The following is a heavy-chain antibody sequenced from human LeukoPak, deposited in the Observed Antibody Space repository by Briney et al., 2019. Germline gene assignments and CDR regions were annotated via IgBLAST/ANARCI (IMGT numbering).Heavy chain of an antibody. CDR1: GFTFSSYW. V-gene: IGHV3-7*01. CDR3: ARVRLERLYDVFDI. D-gene: IGHD1-1*01. CDR2: IKQDGSEK. J-gene: IGHJ3*02. Sequence: RAGGSLRLACAASGFTFSSYWMSWVRQAPGKGLEWVANIKQDGSEKYYVDSVKGRFTISRDNAKNSLYLQMNSLRAEDTAVYYCARVRLERLYDVFDIWGQGTMVTVSS.